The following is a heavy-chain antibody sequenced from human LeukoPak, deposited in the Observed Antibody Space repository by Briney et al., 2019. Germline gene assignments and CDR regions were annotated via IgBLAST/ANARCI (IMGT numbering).Heavy chain of an antibody. Sequence: PGGSLRLSCAASGFTFSSYMMTWVRQSPGKGLEWVSGISDSGGRSYYADSVKGRFTISRDNSVNTLYLQMNSLRAEDTAVYYCAKDRGNWDYRFFDLWGQGTLVTVS. D-gene: IGHD1-7*01. CDR3: AKDRGNWDYRFFDL. CDR2: ISDSGGRS. J-gene: IGHJ4*02. V-gene: IGHV3-23*01. CDR1: GFTFSSYM.